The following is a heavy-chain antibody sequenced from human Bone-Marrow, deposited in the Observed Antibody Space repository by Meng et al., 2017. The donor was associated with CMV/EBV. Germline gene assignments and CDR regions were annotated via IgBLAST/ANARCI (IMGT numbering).Heavy chain of an antibody. CDR2: IYYSGST. D-gene: IGHD1/OR15-1a*01. CDR3: ARRWNTGDYNYYGMDV. Sequence: ESLKISCTVSGGSISSSSYYWGWIRQPPGKGLEWIGSIYYSGSTYYNPSLKSRVTISVDTSKNQFPLKLSSVTAADTAVYYCARRWNTGDYNYYGMDVWGQGTTVTVSS. V-gene: IGHV4-39*06. CDR1: GGSISSSSYY. J-gene: IGHJ6*02.